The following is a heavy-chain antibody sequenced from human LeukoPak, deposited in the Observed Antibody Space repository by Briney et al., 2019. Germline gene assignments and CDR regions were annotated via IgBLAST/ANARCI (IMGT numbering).Heavy chain of an antibody. J-gene: IGHJ5*02. V-gene: IGHV4-59*01. CDR2: IYYSGST. Sequence: SETLSLTCTVSGGSINSYYWSWIRQPPGKGLEWIGYIYYSGSTNYNPSLKSRVTISVDTSKNQSSLKLSSVTAADTAVYYCARGGVGFDPWGQGTLVTVSS. CDR3: ARGGVGFDP. CDR1: GGSINSYY.